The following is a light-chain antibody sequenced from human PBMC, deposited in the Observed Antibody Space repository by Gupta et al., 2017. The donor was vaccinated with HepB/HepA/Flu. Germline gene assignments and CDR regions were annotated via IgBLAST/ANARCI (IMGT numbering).Light chain of an antibody. CDR1: SLRSYY. J-gene: IGLJ3*02. CDR2: GKN. Sequence: SFELTQYPAVSVALGQAVRITCQGDSLRSYYASWYQQKPGQAPVLVIYGKNNRPSGIPDRFSGSSSGNTDSLTITGAQAEDEADYYCNSLDSSGNHWVFGGGTKLTV. V-gene: IGLV3-19*01. CDR3: NSLDSSGNHWV.